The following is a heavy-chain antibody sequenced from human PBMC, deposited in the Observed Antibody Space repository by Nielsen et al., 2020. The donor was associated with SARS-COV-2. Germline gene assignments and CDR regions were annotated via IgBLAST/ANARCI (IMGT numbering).Heavy chain of an antibody. V-gene: IGHV3-11*05. CDR1: GFTFSDYY. D-gene: IGHD6-19*01. Sequence: GGSLRLSCAASGFTFSDYYMSWIRQAPGKGLEWVSYISSGSSYTNYADSVKGRFTISRDNAKNSLYLQMNSLRAEDTAVYYCARDSLQWLVRYYYYGMDVWGQGTTVTVSS. CDR2: ISSGSSYT. J-gene: IGHJ6*02. CDR3: ARDSLQWLVRYYYYGMDV.